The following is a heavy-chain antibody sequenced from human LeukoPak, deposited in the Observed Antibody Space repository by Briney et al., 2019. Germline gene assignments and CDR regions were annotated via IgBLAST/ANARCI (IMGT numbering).Heavy chain of an antibody. CDR1: GGSVSSSSYY. V-gene: IGHV4-39*01. J-gene: IGHJ5*02. Sequence: PSETLSLTCTVSGGSVSSSSYYWAWIRQPPGKGLEWIGSIHYSGSTYYNPSLKSRVTISVDTSKNQFSLKLSSVTAADTAVYYCARQNIYCSRTSCYEVDWFDPWGQGTLVTVSS. CDR3: ARQNIYCSRTSCYEVDWFDP. D-gene: IGHD2-2*01. CDR2: IHYSGST.